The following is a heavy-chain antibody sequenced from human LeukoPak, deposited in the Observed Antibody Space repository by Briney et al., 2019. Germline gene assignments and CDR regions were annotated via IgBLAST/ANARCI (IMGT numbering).Heavy chain of an antibody. V-gene: IGHV4-59*01. Sequence: SETLSLTCTVSGGSISSYYWSWIRQPPGKGLEWIGYIYYSGSTNYNPSLKSRVTISVDTSKNQFSLKLSSVTAADTAVYYCAREIVIASGWFDPWGQGTLVTVSS. CDR1: GGSISSYY. J-gene: IGHJ5*02. CDR2: IYYSGST. CDR3: AREIVIASGWFDP. D-gene: IGHD3-16*02.